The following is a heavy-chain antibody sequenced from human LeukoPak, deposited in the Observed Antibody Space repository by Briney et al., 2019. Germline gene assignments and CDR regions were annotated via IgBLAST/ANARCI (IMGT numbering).Heavy chain of an antibody. J-gene: IGHJ4*02. CDR3: ARGSGGRSDY. Sequence: PSETLSLTCTVSGGSISSYYWSWIRQPPGKGLEWIGYIYYSGSTNYNPSLKSRVTISADTSKNQFSLKLSSVTAADTAVYFCARGSGGRSDYWGQGTLVTVSS. CDR2: IYYSGST. D-gene: IGHD4-23*01. V-gene: IGHV4-59*01. CDR1: GGSISSYY.